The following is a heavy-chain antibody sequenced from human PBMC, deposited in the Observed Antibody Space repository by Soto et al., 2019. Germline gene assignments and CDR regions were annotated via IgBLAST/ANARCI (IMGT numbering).Heavy chain of an antibody. CDR1: GGSFSNYA. CDR2: IIPMFGIG. Sequence: QVQLLQSGAEVKMPGSSVRVSCKASGGSFSNYAISWVRQAPGQGLEWMGGIIPMFGIGNYAEKFLGRVTITADEYTSTSHMELSSLSSEDTAVYFCARAYRENSFYDMDVWGQGTKVTVSS. J-gene: IGHJ6*02. CDR3: ARAYRENSFYDMDV. D-gene: IGHD1-26*01. V-gene: IGHV1-69*01.